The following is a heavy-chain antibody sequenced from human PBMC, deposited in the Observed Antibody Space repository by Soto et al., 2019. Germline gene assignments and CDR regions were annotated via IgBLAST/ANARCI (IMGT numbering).Heavy chain of an antibody. Sequence: QVPLVQSGAEVKKPGASVKVSCKASGYTFTSYAMHWVRQAPGQRLEWMGWINAGNGNTKYSQKFQGRVTITRDTSASTAYMELSSLRSEDTAVYYRARAADYDFWSGYYYAYWGQGTLVTVSS. V-gene: IGHV1-3*01. CDR2: INAGNGNT. CDR1: GYTFTSYA. CDR3: ARAADYDFWSGYYYAY. J-gene: IGHJ4*02. D-gene: IGHD3-3*01.